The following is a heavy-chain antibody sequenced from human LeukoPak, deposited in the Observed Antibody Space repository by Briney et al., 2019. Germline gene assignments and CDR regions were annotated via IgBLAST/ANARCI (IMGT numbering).Heavy chain of an antibody. J-gene: IGHJ4*02. CDR2: IYYSGST. D-gene: IGHD3-22*01. CDR3: STLTYYYDSSGYYYFDY. Sequence: SQTLSLTCTVSGGSISSGGYYWSWIRQHPGKGLEWIGYIYYSGSTYYNPSLKSRVTISVDTSKNQFSLKLSSVTAADTALYYCSTLTYYYDSSGYYYFDYWGQGTLVTVSS. V-gene: IGHV4-31*09. CDR1: GGSISSGGYY.